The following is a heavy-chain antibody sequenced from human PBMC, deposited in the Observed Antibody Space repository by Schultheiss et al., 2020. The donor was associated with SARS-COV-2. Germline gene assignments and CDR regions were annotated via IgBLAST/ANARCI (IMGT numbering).Heavy chain of an antibody. CDR3: AKADYDSSAYDLDRAVVFNF. CDR2: ISNTGSKT. Sequence: GGSLRLSCAAFGFSFYSFAMSWVRQTPGKGLEWVSGISNTGSKTSYADSVKGRFTISRDNSKSTLFLQMTSLRVEDTAVYYCAKADYDSSAYDLDRAVVFNFWAQGRLVTVSS. J-gene: IGHJ4*02. V-gene: IGHV3-23*01. CDR1: GFSFYSFA. D-gene: IGHD3-22*01.